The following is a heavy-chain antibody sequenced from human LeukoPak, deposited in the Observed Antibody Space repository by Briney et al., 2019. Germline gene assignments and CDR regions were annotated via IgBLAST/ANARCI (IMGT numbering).Heavy chain of an antibody. D-gene: IGHD4-23*01. V-gene: IGHV4-39*07. CDR2: IYYSGST. CDR3: ARRAPDYGGNSVNVRNWFDP. J-gene: IGHJ5*02. CDR1: DGSISSSSYY. Sequence: SETLSLTCTVSDGSISSSSYYWGWIRQPPGKGLEWIGSIYYSGSTYYNPSLKSRVTISVDTSKNQFSLKLSSVTAADTAVYYCARRAPDYGGNSVNVRNWFDPWGQGTLVTVSS.